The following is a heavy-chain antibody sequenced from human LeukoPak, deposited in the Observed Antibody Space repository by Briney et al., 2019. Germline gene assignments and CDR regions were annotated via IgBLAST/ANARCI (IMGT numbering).Heavy chain of an antibody. Sequence: PSETLSLTCTVSGGSISSGDYYWSWIRQPPGKGLEWIGYIYYSGSTYYNPSLKSRVTISVDTSKNQFSLKLSSVTAADTAVYYCARDAPFFGSSNWGQGTLVTVSS. CDR1: GGSISSGDYY. V-gene: IGHV4-30-4*01. CDR3: ARDAPFFGSSN. J-gene: IGHJ4*02. D-gene: IGHD6-13*01. CDR2: IYYSGST.